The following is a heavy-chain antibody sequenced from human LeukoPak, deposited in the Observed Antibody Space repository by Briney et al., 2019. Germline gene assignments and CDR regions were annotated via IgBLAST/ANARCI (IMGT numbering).Heavy chain of an antibody. D-gene: IGHD3-22*01. CDR1: GYTFTGYY. V-gene: IGHV1-2*02. Sequence: ASVKLSCKASGYTFTGYYMHWVRQAPGQGLGWMGWINPNSGGTNYAQKFQGRVTMTRDTSISTAYMELSRLRSDDTAVYYCARGRTYYYDSSGYYEDYWGQGTLVTVSS. CDR2: INPNSGGT. J-gene: IGHJ4*02. CDR3: ARGRTYYYDSSGYYEDY.